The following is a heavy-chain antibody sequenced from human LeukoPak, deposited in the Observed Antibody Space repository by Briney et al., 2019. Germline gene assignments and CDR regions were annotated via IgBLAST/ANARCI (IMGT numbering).Heavy chain of an antibody. CDR3: ARACWLVREGCFGY. Sequence: GGSLRLSCAASGFTFSSYSMNWVRQAPGKGLEWVSSISSSSSYIYYADSVKGRFTISRDNAKNSLYLQMNSLRAEDTAVYYCARACWLVREGCFGYWGQGTLVTVSS. CDR1: GFTFSSYS. CDR2: ISSSSSYI. V-gene: IGHV3-21*01. D-gene: IGHD6-19*01. J-gene: IGHJ4*02.